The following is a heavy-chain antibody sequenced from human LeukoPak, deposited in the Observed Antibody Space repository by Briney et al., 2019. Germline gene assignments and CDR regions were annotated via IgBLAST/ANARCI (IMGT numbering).Heavy chain of an antibody. Sequence: SETLSLTCTVSGGSISSSSYYWGWIRQPPGKGLEWIGSIYYSGSTYYNPSLKSRVTISVDTSKNQFSLKLSSVTAADTAVYYCARILRGYCSSTSCYGPEYFDYWGQGTLVTVSS. V-gene: IGHV4-39*01. CDR3: ARILRGYCSSTSCYGPEYFDY. J-gene: IGHJ4*02. CDR2: IYYSGST. CDR1: GGSISSSSYY. D-gene: IGHD2-2*01.